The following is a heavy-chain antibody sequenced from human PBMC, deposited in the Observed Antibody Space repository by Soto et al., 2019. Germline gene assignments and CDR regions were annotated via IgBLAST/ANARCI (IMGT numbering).Heavy chain of an antibody. CDR3: ARSGYSYGVPYYCYGMDV. Sequence: AVKVSRKASGGTFSSYAISWVRQAPGQGLEWMGGIIPIFGTADYAQKFQGRVTITADESTSIAYMELSSLRSEDTAVYYCARSGYSYGVPYYCYGMDVWGQGTTVTVSS. D-gene: IGHD5-18*01. J-gene: IGHJ6*02. V-gene: IGHV1-69*13. CDR2: IIPIFGTA. CDR1: GGTFSSYA.